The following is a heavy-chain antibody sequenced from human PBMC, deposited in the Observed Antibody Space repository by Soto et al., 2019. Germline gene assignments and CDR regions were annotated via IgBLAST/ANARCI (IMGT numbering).Heavy chain of an antibody. CDR2: TSYDGRNK. D-gene: IGHD2-15*01. Sequence: QVQLVESGGDVVQPGGSLRLSCAGSGFTFTNYGMHWVRQAPGKGLEWVALTSYDGRNKYYADSVKGRFTISRDNSKNTLYLQMNSLRAEDTAVYYCAKESAPPECGGGSCYLGGWGYWGQGTLVTVSS. J-gene: IGHJ4*02. CDR3: AKESAPPECGGGSCYLGGWGY. CDR1: GFTFTNYG. V-gene: IGHV3-30*18.